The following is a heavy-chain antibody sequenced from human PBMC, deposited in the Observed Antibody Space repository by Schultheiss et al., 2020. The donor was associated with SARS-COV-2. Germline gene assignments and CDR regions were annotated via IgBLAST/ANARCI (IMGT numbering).Heavy chain of an antibody. CDR2: SSSSSSYI. CDR1: GFTFSSYS. J-gene: IGHJ5*02. D-gene: IGHD2-15*01. V-gene: IGHV3-21*01. Sequence: GGSLRLSCAASGFTFSSYSMNWVRQAPGKGLEWVSSSSSSSSYIYYADSVKGRFTISRDNAKNSLYLQMNSLRAEDTAVYYCARDFTIVVVFHRGSNWFDPWGQGTLVTVSS. CDR3: ARDFTIVVVFHRGSNWFDP.